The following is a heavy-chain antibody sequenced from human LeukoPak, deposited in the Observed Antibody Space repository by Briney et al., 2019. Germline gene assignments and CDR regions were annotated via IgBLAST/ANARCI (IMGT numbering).Heavy chain of an antibody. J-gene: IGHJ4*02. D-gene: IGHD6-19*01. CDR2: ISGNGGGT. Sequence: GGSLRLSCAASGLTFSSYAMSWVRQTPGKGLEWVSGISGNGGGTYYADSVKGRFTISRDNSKNTLDLQMNSLRGEDTAVYYCASFREWLECDYWGEGTLVTVSS. CDR3: ASFREWLECDY. V-gene: IGHV3-23*01. CDR1: GLTFSSYA.